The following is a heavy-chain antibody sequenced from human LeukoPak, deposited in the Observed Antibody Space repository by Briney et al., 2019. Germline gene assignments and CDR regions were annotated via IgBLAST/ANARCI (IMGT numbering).Heavy chain of an antibody. J-gene: IGHJ5*02. Sequence: ASVKVSCKASGYTFTGYYMHWVRQAPGQGLEWMGWINPNGGGTNYAQKYQGRLTMTRDPSISTAYMELSRLRSDDTAVYYCARAGGSYYHWFDPWGQGTLVTVSS. CDR1: GYTFTGYY. V-gene: IGHV1-2*02. D-gene: IGHD1-26*01. CDR2: INPNGGGT. CDR3: ARAGGSYYHWFDP.